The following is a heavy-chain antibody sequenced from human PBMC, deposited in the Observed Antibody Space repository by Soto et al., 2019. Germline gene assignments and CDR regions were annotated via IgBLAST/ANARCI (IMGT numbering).Heavy chain of an antibody. CDR2: IYYSGST. CDR1: GGSLSSGGYY. V-gene: IGHV4-31*03. Sequence: LQESGPGLVKPSQTLSLTCTVSGGSLSSGGYYWSWIRQHPGKGLEWIGYIYYSGSTYYNPSLKSRVTISVDTSKNQFSLKLSSVTAADTAVYYCARVDGYCTNGVCSYFDYWGQGTLVTVSS. D-gene: IGHD2-8*01. CDR3: ARVDGYCTNGVCSYFDY. J-gene: IGHJ4*02.